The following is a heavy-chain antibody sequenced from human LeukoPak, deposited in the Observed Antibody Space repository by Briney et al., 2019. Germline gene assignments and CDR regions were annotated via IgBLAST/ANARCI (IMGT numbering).Heavy chain of an antibody. CDR3: ARKRGDYYFDY. D-gene: IGHD5-12*01. Sequence: PGGSLRLSCAVSGFIVSRNYMSWVRQAPGKGLEWVSVIYSGGGTDYADSVKGRFTISRDISKNTLYLQMDSLRAEDTAVYYCARKRGDYYFDYWGQGTLVSVSS. J-gene: IGHJ4*02. CDR2: IYSGGGT. V-gene: IGHV3-66*01. CDR1: GFIVSRNY.